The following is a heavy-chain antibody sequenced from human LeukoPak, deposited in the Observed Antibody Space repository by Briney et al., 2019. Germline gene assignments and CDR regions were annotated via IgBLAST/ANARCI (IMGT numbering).Heavy chain of an antibody. CDR1: GFSFSNYG. CDR3: AKGGTYRDYFDY. D-gene: IGHD3-16*01. Sequence: PGGSLRLSCAASGFSFSNYGIHWVRQAPGKGLEWVTVISYDGSNKYYADSVKGRFTISRDNSKNTLYLQMNSLRAEGTAVYYCAKGGTYRDYFDYWGQGTLVTVSS. J-gene: IGHJ4*02. CDR2: ISYDGSNK. V-gene: IGHV3-30*18.